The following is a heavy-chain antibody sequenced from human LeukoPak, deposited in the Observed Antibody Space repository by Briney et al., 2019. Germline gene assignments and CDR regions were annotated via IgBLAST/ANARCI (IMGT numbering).Heavy chain of an antibody. CDR3: ARPQTGTTWGSWDY. CDR2: IYHSGST. Sequence: SQTLSLTCTVSGGSISSGGYYWSWIRQPPGKGLEWIGYIYHSGSTYYNPSLKSRVTISVDRSKNQFSLKLSSVTAADTAVYYCARPQTGTTWGSWDYWGQGTLVTVSS. J-gene: IGHJ4*02. V-gene: IGHV4-30-2*01. D-gene: IGHD1-7*01. CDR1: GGSISSGGYY.